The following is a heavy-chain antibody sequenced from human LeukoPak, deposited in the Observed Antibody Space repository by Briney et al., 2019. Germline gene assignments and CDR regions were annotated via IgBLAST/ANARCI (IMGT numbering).Heavy chain of an antibody. CDR1: GDSISSGRNY. CDR2: IYYSGST. Sequence: SETLSLTCTVSGDSISSGRNYWAWIRQTPGKGLEWIASIYYSGSTSYNPSLSSRVSISVDTSKNQDSLKMKSVTDTDSAVYYCARHLSGTTMSHYFDFWGQGTLVPVSS. D-gene: IGHD3-10*02. J-gene: IGHJ4*02. V-gene: IGHV4-39*01. CDR3: ARHLSGTTMSHYFDF.